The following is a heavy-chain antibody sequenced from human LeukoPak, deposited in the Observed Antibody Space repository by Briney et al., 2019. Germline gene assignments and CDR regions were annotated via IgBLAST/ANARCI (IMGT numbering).Heavy chain of an antibody. CDR3: ARGPRLRLAKNFDY. CDR2: INHSGST. Sequence: PSETLSLTCAVYGGSFSGYYWNWIRQPPGKGLEWIGEINHSGSTNYNPSLKSRVTISVDTSKNQFSLKLSSVTAADTAVYYCARGPRLRLAKNFDYWGQGTLVTVSS. J-gene: IGHJ4*02. CDR1: GGSFSGYY. D-gene: IGHD5-12*01. V-gene: IGHV4-34*01.